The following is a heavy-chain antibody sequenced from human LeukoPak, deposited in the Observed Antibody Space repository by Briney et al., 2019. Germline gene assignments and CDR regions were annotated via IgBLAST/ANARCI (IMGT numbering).Heavy chain of an antibody. Sequence: PGGSLRLSCAASGFTFSSYAMHWVRQAPGKGLEWVAVISYDGSNKYYADSVKGRFTISRDDSRNTLYLQMNSLRPEDTAVYYCTRDANDFSPRYYFDYWGQGTLVTVSS. CDR3: TRDANDFSPRYYFDY. D-gene: IGHD3-3*01. CDR2: ISYDGSNK. V-gene: IGHV3-30*04. CDR1: GFTFSSYA. J-gene: IGHJ4*02.